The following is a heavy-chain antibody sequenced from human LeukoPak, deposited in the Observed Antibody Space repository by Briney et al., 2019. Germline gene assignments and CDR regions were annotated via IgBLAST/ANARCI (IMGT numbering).Heavy chain of an antibody. CDR2: IYHSGST. J-gene: IGHJ3*02. V-gene: IGHV4-38-2*02. Sequence: SETLSLTCTVSGYSISSGYYWGWIRQPPGKGLEWIGSIYHSGSTYYNPSLKSRVTISVDTSKNQFSLKLSSVTAADTAVYYCVRYNWNDVGAFDIWGQGTMVTVSS. CDR1: GYSISSGYY. D-gene: IGHD1-1*01. CDR3: VRYNWNDVGAFDI.